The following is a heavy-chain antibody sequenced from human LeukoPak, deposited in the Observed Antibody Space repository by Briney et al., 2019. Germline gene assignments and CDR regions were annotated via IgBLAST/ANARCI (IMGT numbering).Heavy chain of an antibody. V-gene: IGHV3-23*01. CDR3: AKEYSYAPYYFDY. J-gene: IGHJ4*02. CDR1: GFTFSGSA. CDR2: ISGSGDST. D-gene: IGHD5-18*01. Sequence: GGSLRLSCAASGFTFSGSAMHWVRQAPGKGLEWVSSISGSGDSTYYADSVKGRFTISRDNSKNTLYLQMNSLRAEDTAVYYCAKEYSYAPYYFDYWGQGTLVTVSS.